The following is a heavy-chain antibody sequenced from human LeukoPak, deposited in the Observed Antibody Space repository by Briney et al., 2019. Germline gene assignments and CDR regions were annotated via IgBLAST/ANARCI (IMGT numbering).Heavy chain of an antibody. Sequence: ASVKVSCKASGYTFTGYYMHWVRQAPGQGLAWMGWINPNSGGTNYAQKFQGRVTMTRDTSISTAYMELSRLRSDDTAVYYCARETTVTLNFDYWGQGTLVTVSS. CDR2: INPNSGGT. V-gene: IGHV1-2*02. J-gene: IGHJ4*02. CDR3: ARETTVTLNFDY. CDR1: GYTFTGYY. D-gene: IGHD4-17*01.